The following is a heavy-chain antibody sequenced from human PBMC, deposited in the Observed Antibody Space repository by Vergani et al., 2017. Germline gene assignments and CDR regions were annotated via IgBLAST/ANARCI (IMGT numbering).Heavy chain of an antibody. CDR1: GGSISSDKW. CDR2: IHRSRST. J-gene: IGHJ4*02. D-gene: IGHD3-16*01. V-gene: IGHV4-4*02. CDR3: ASNPRLGGDVVDS. Sequence: QVQLQQWGPGLVTPSGTLSLTCAVYGGSISSDKWWNWVRQAPGKGLPWIGGIHRSRSTNYNQSLRRRVTISLDKSKNQFSLKLTSVTAADTAVYFCASNPRLGGDVVDSWGQGTLVTVSS.